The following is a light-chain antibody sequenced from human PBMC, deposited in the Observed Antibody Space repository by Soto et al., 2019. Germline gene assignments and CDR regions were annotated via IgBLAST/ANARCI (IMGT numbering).Light chain of an antibody. Sequence: EIVLTQSPGTLSLSPGERATLSCRASQSVANNYLAWYQQKPGQAPRCLMYDASSNATGIPDRFSGSGSGTDFTLTISRLEPEDFAVYYCEQYGSTPLTFGGGTKVEIK. CDR1: QSVANNY. CDR3: EQYGSTPLT. J-gene: IGKJ4*01. V-gene: IGKV3-20*01. CDR2: DAS.